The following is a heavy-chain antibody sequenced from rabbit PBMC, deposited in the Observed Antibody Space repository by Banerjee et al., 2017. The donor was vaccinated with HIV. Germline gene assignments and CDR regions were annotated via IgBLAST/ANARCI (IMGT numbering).Heavy chain of an antibody. CDR2: IDAGSSGST. J-gene: IGHJ4*01. D-gene: IGHD1-1*01. CDR3: ARRDGAYSGSGYVNL. Sequence: QSLEESGGDLVKPGASLTLTCTASGFDFSSNDMSWVRQAPGKGLEWIACIDAGSSGSTYYATWAKGRFTISKTSSTTVTLQMTSLTAADTATYFCARRDGAYSGSGYVNLWGPGTLVTVS. CDR1: GFDFSSND. V-gene: IGHV1S40*01.